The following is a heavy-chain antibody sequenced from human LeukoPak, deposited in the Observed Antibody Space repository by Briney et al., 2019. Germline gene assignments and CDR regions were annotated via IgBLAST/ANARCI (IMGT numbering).Heavy chain of an antibody. Sequence: GGSLRLSCAASGFTFSAYSMNWVRQAPGKGLEWVSYISAGSSDIYYADSVKGRFTISRDNAKNSLYLQMNSLRADDTAVYYCARDGRGYYNWFDPWGQGTLVTVSS. J-gene: IGHJ5*02. CDR3: ARDGRGYYNWFDP. CDR1: GFTFSAYS. D-gene: IGHD2-15*01. CDR2: ISAGSSDI. V-gene: IGHV3-21*05.